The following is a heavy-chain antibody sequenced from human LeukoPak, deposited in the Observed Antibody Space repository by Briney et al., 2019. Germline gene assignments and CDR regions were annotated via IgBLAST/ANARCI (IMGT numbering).Heavy chain of an antibody. J-gene: IGHJ4*02. Sequence: ASVKVSCKAPGYTFTSYGISWVRQAPGQGLEWMGWISAYNGNTNYAQKLQGRVTMTTDTSTSTAYMELRSLRSDDTAVYYCARDNDYVWGSYRYPLDYWGQGTLVTVSS. CDR3: ARDNDYVWGSYRYPLDY. CDR1: GYTFTSYG. V-gene: IGHV1-18*01. D-gene: IGHD3-16*02. CDR2: ISAYNGNT.